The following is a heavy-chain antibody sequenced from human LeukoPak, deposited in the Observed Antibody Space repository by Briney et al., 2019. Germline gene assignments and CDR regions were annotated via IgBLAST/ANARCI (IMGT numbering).Heavy chain of an antibody. CDR2: IYTSGST. Sequence: SETLSLTCTVSGGSISSGSYYWSWIRQPAGKGLEWIGRIYTSGSTNYNPSLKSRVTMSVDTSKNQFSLKLSSVTAADTAVYYCARARYGRFDYWGQGTLVTASS. V-gene: IGHV4-61*02. CDR1: GGSISSGSYY. CDR3: ARARYGRFDY. J-gene: IGHJ4*02. D-gene: IGHD3-16*02.